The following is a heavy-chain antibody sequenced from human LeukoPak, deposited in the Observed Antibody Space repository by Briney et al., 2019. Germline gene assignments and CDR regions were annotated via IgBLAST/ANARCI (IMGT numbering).Heavy chain of an antibody. D-gene: IGHD2-2*02. J-gene: IGHJ6*02. V-gene: IGHV3-7*01. CDR3: ARRGLSSISCYSCRYYYGMDV. CDR1: GFTFNTYW. Sequence: GGSLRLSCAASGFTFNTYWMSWVRQAPGKGLEWVANRKQDGNEKYYVDSVKGRFTISRDNAKNSLYLQMNSLRAEDTAVYYCARRGLSSISCYSCRYYYGMDVWGQGTTVTVSS. CDR2: RKQDGNEK.